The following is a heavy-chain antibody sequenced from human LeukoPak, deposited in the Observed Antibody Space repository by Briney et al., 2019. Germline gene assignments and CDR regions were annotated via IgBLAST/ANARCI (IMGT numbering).Heavy chain of an antibody. Sequence: NASETLSLTCTVSGGSISSYYWSWIRQPAGKGLEWIGRIYTSGSTNYNPSLKSGVTMSVAKSKNQFSLKLSYVTGADKAVYYCARDVYYYDSSGYYPDYWGQGTLVTVSS. CDR2: IYTSGST. V-gene: IGHV4-4*07. D-gene: IGHD3-22*01. CDR1: GGSISSYY. CDR3: ARDVYYYDSSGYYPDY. J-gene: IGHJ4*02.